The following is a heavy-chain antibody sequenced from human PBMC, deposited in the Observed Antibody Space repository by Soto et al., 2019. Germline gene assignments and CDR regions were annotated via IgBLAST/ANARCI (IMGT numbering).Heavy chain of an antibody. Sequence: GGSLRLSCAASGFNFYNYAMSWVRQAPGKGLEWVSSISSGGGSTYFADSVKGRFTISRDNSKNMVLLQMNSLRAEDAAVYYCAKGLWLGFDPWGQGTLVTVSS. D-gene: IGHD3-10*01. V-gene: IGHV3-23*01. J-gene: IGHJ5*02. CDR1: GFNFYNYA. CDR2: ISSGGGST. CDR3: AKGLWLGFDP.